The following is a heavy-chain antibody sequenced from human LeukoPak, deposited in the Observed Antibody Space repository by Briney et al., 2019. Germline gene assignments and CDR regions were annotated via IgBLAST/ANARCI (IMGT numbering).Heavy chain of an antibody. CDR2: IYYSGST. CDR3: ARGRGYSYGRRPGYYGMDV. J-gene: IGHJ6*02. V-gene: IGHV4-59*13. D-gene: IGHD5-18*01. CDR1: GGSISSYY. Sequence: SETLSLTCTVSGGSISSYYWSWIRQPPGRGLEWIGYIYYSGSTNYNPSFKGRVTISVDTSKNQFSLKLSSVTAADTAVYYCARGRGYSYGRRPGYYGMDVWGQGTTVTVSS.